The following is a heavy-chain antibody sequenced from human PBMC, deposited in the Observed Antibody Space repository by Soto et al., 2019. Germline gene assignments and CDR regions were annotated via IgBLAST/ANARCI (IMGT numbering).Heavy chain of an antibody. Sequence: QVQLVKSGGGVVQPGRSLRLSCAASGFTVSSYGMHWVRQAPGKGLEWVAVISRDGGTKYSADSVKGRVTISRDNSRNKLFLEMNSLRVDDMAVYYCTGEVASGYWGQGTLVTVSS. CDR1: GFTVSSYG. V-gene: IGHV3-30*03. D-gene: IGHD2-8*02. CDR3: TGEVASGY. J-gene: IGHJ4*02. CDR2: ISRDGGTK.